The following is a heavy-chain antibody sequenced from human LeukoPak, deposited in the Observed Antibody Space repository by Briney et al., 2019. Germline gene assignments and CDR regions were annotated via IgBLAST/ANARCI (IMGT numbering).Heavy chain of an antibody. V-gene: IGHV3-30*18. CDR3: AKGLRNYYYYGMDV. D-gene: IGHD1-14*01. CDR1: GFTFSSYG. J-gene: IGHJ6*02. Sequence: GGSLRLSCAASGFTFSSYGMHWVRQAPGKGLEWVALISYDGNNKYYADSVKGRFTISRDNSKNTLYLQMNSLRAEDTAVYYCAKGLRNYYYYGMDVWGQGTTVTVSS. CDR2: ISYDGNNK.